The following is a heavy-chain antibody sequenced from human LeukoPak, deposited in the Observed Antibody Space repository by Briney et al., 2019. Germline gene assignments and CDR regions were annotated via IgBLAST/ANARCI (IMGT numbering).Heavy chain of an antibody. Sequence: ASVTVSCKVSGYTLTELSMHWVRQAPGKGLEWMGGFDPEDGETIYAQKFQGRVTMTEDTSTDTAYMELSSLRSEDTAVYYCATTRGNYDILTGYYIWKFDAFDIWGQGTMVTVSS. J-gene: IGHJ3*02. CDR2: FDPEDGET. V-gene: IGHV1-24*01. CDR1: GYTLTELS. CDR3: ATTRGNYDILTGYYIWKFDAFDI. D-gene: IGHD3-9*01.